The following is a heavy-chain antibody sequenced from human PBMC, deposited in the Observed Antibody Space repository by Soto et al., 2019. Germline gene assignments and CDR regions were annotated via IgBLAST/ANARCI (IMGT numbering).Heavy chain of an antibody. D-gene: IGHD3-22*01. CDR1: GGSISSGYYY. J-gene: IGHJ6*02. CDR2: INHSGST. Sequence: SETLSLTCSVSGGSISSGYYYWSWIRQPPGKGLEWIGEINHSGSTNYNPSLKSRVTISVDTSKNQFSLKLSSVTAADTAVYYCARGSDYDFYYYYGMDVWGQGTTVTVSS. V-gene: IGHV4-39*07. CDR3: ARGSDYDFYYYYGMDV.